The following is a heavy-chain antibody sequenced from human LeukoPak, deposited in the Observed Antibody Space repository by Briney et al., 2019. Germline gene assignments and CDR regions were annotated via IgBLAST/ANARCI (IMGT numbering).Heavy chain of an antibody. CDR1: GFTFSTYS. V-gene: IGHV3-23*01. CDR3: AKDDAWGRYKD. J-gene: IGHJ1*01. Sequence: GGSLRLSCAASGFTFSTYSMDWVRQAPGKGLEWVSGISPSGGITYYTDSVKGRFTISRDNSKNTVSLQMNSLRGDDTAVYYCAKDDAWGRYKDWGQGTLVTVSS. CDR2: ISPSGGIT. D-gene: IGHD3-16*01.